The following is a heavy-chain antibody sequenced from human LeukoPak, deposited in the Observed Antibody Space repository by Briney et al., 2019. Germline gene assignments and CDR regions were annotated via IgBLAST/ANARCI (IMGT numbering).Heavy chain of an antibody. CDR2: IRSKAYGGTT. D-gene: IGHD1-26*01. Sequence: GGSLRLSCTASGFTFGDYAMSWVRQAPGKGLEWVGFIRSKAYGGTTEYAASVKGRSTISRDDSKSIAYLQMNSLKTEDTAVYYCTRGAGATGDDAFDIWGQGTMVTVSS. CDR3: TRGAGATGDDAFDI. CDR1: GFTFGDYA. J-gene: IGHJ3*02. V-gene: IGHV3-49*04.